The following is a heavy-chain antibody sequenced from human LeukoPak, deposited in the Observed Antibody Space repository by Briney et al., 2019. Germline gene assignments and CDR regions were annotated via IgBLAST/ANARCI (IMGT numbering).Heavy chain of an antibody. J-gene: IGHJ6*03. V-gene: IGHV3-11*04. CDR3: ARETDGYNLHYYYMDV. D-gene: IGHD5-24*01. CDR2: ISSSGSTI. CDR1: GFTFSDYY. Sequence: GGSLRLSCAASGFTFSDYYMSWIRQAPGKGLEWVSYISSSGSTIYYADSVRGRFTTSRDNAKNSLYLQMNNLRVEDTAVYYCARETDGYNLHYYYMDVWGKGTTVTVSS.